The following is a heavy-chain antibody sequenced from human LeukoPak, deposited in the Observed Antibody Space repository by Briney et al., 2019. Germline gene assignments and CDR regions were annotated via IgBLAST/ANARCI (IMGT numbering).Heavy chain of an antibody. V-gene: IGHV4-30-4*08. Sequence: SETLSLTCTVSGGSISTGDYYWSWIRQPPGKGLEWIGYIYYSGSTYYNPSLKSRVTISVDRSKNQFSLKLSSVTAADTAVYYCATRTDYYDSSGYYYAAFDIWGQGTMVTVSS. D-gene: IGHD3-22*01. CDR1: GGSISTGDYY. J-gene: IGHJ3*02. CDR2: IYYSGST. CDR3: ATRTDYYDSSGYYYAAFDI.